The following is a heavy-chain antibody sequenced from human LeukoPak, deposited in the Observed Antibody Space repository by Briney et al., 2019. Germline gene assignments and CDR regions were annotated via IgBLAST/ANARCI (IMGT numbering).Heavy chain of an antibody. Sequence: ASVKVSCKASGYTSTGYYMHWVRQAPGQGLEWMGWINPNSGGTNYAQKFQGRVTMTRDTSISTAYMELSRLRSDDTAVYYCARVPVGANPYYYYMDVWGKGTTVTVSS. V-gene: IGHV1-2*02. J-gene: IGHJ6*03. CDR3: ARVPVGANPYYYYMDV. CDR2: INPNSGGT. D-gene: IGHD1-26*01. CDR1: GYTSTGYY.